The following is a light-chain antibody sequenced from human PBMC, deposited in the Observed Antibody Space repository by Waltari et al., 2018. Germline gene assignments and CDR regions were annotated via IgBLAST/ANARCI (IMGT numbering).Light chain of an antibody. V-gene: IGKV1-5*03. Sequence: DIQMTQSPSTLSASVGDSVTSTCRASQSISSRLAWYQQKPGKAPKLLIYKASSLESGVPSRFSGSGSGTEFTLTISSLQPDDFATYYCQQYNSYPPTFGGGTKVEIK. CDR3: QQYNSYPPT. CDR2: KAS. CDR1: QSISSR. J-gene: IGKJ4*01.